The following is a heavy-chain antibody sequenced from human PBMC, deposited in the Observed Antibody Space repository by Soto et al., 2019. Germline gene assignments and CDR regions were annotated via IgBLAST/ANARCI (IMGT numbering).Heavy chain of an antibody. CDR3: ARLVPEGIAARRVGGFDP. J-gene: IGHJ5*02. CDR1: GGSFSGYY. CDR2: INHSGST. Sequence: SETLSLTCAVYGGSFSGYYWSWIRQPPGKGLEWIGEINHSGSTNYNPSLKSRVTISVDTSKNQFSLKLSSVTAADTAVYYCARLVPEGIAARRVGGFDPWGQGTLVTVSS. D-gene: IGHD6-6*01. V-gene: IGHV4-34*01.